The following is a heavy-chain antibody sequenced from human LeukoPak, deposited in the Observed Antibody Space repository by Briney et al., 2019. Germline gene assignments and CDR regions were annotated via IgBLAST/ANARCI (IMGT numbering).Heavy chain of an antibody. J-gene: IGHJ4*02. V-gene: IGHV4-34*01. D-gene: IGHD3-22*01. Sequence: SETLSLTCAVYGGSFSGYYWSWIRQPPGKGLEWIGEINHSGSTNYNPSLKSRVTISVDTSKNQFSLKLSSVTAADTAVYYCARMIRLLDYWGQGTLVTVSS. CDR2: INHSGST. CDR3: ARMIRLLDY. CDR1: GGSFSGYY.